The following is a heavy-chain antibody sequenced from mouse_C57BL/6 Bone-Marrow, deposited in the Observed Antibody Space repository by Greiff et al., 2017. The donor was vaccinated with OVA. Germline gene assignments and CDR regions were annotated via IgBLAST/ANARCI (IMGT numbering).Heavy chain of an antibody. J-gene: IGHJ4*01. CDR3: ARRALGLYYTMDY. CDR2: INPYNGGT. Sequence: EVQLQQSGPVLVKPGASVKMSCKASGYTFTDYYMNWVKQSHGKSLEWIGVINPYNGGTNYNQKFKGKATLPVDKSSSTAYMELNSLTSEDSAVYYCARRALGLYYTMDYWGQGTSVTVSS. D-gene: IGHD4-1*01. CDR1: GYTFTDYY. V-gene: IGHV1-19*01.